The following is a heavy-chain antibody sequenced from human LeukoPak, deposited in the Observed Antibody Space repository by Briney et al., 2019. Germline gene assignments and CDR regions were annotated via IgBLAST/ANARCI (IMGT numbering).Heavy chain of an antibody. D-gene: IGHD3-10*01. V-gene: IGHV3-23*01. CDR1: GFTFSSYA. CDR3: AKEGPITMVRGVISSAYFDY. CDR2: INGNGGST. Sequence: PGGSLRLSCAASGFTFSSYAMSWVRQAPGKGLEWVSAINGNGGSTYYADSVKGRFTISRDNSKNTLYLQMNSLRAEDTAVYYCAKEGPITMVRGVISSAYFDYWGQGTLVTVSS. J-gene: IGHJ4*02.